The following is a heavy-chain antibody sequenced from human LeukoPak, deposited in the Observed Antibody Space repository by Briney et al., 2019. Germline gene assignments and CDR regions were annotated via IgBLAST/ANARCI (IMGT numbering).Heavy chain of an antibody. V-gene: IGHV1-69*05. D-gene: IGHD5-18*01. CDR2: IIPIFGTA. J-gene: IGHJ4*02. CDR3: ASGGYSYGYLNDY. Sequence: SVKVPCKASGGTFSSYAISWVRQAPGQGLEWMGGIIPIFGTANYAQKFQGRVTITTDESTSTAYMELSSLRSEDTAVYYCASGGYSYGYLNDYWGQGTLVTVSS. CDR1: GGTFSSYA.